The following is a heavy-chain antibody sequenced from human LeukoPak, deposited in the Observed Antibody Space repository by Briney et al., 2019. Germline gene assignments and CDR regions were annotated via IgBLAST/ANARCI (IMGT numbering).Heavy chain of an antibody. V-gene: IGHV3-23*01. D-gene: IGHD3-10*01. CDR3: AKLVEEYYGSGSYLPFFDY. CDR2: ISGISGST. CDR1: GFTFSSYA. J-gene: IGHJ4*02. Sequence: GGSLRLSCAASGFTFSSYAMSWVRQAPGKGLEWVSAISGISGSTYYADSVKGRFTISRDNSKNTLYLQMNSLRAEDTAVYYCAKLVEEYYGSGSYLPFFDYWGQGTMVTVSS.